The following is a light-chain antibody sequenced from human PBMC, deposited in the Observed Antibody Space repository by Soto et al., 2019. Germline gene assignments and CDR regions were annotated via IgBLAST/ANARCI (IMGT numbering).Light chain of an antibody. CDR2: AAS. V-gene: IGKV1-39*01. CDR1: QSISNY. Sequence: IQMTESLSSLSASVGDRLTITCRASQSISNYLNWYQQKPGKAPNLLIYAASSLQSGVPSRFSGSGSGTDFTLTISSLQPEDFATYFCQQSYITPAGFGGGTKVDIK. CDR3: QQSYITPAG. J-gene: IGKJ4*01.